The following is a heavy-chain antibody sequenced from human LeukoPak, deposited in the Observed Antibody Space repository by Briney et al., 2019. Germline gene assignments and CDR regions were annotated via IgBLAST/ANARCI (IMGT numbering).Heavy chain of an antibody. D-gene: IGHD5-18*01. CDR1: GFYFSSYE. J-gene: IGHJ4*02. CDR3: ARGFRDTAMFLDY. CDR2: ISGSSSNV. V-gene: IGHV3-48*03. Sequence: PGGSLRLSCAASGFYFSSYEMNWVRQAPGKGLEWISAISGSSSNVYYAASVRGRFTISRDSAGNSLYLQLNTMRAEDTAVYYCARGFRDTAMFLDYWGQGTLVTVSS.